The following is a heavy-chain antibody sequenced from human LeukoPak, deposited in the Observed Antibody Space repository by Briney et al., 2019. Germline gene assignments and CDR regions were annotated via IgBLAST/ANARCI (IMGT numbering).Heavy chain of an antibody. CDR3: AGDDFWSGYYTGATSYYYMDV. V-gene: IGHV3-53*01. CDR2: IYSGGST. Sequence: GGSLRLSCAASGFTVSSNYMSWVRQAPGKGLEWVSVIYSGGSTYYADSVKGRFTISRDNSKNTLYLQMNSLRAEDTAVYYCAGDDFWSGYYTGATSYYYMDVWGKGTTVTVSS. J-gene: IGHJ6*03. D-gene: IGHD3-3*01. CDR1: GFTVSSNY.